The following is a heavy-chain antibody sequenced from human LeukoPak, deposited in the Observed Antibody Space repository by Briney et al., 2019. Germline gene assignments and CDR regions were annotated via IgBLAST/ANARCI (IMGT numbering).Heavy chain of an antibody. D-gene: IGHD6-13*01. J-gene: IGHJ4*02. V-gene: IGHV4-59*12. CDR1: GGSISSYY. Sequence: SETLSLTCTVSGGSISSYYWSWIRQPPGKGLEWIGYINYIGSTTYHPSLRSRATISVHTSKNQFSLKLSSVTAADTAVYYCARESAAAGTVVTLFDYWGQGTQVTVSS. CDR2: INYIGST. CDR3: ARESAAAGTVVTLFDY.